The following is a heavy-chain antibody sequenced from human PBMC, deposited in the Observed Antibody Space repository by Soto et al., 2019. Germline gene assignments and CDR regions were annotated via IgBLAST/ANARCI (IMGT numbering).Heavy chain of an antibody. CDR2: ISYDGSNK. Sequence: QVQLVECGGGVVQPGRSLRLSCTASRFIFSNYAMHWVRQAPGKGLEWVAIISYDGSNKYYADSVKGRFTISRDNSKSTLYLQMSNLRPEDTAVYYCARGRCSGGSCYLAYYYYGMDVWGQGTTVTVSS. V-gene: IGHV3-30-3*01. J-gene: IGHJ6*02. D-gene: IGHD2-15*01. CDR3: ARGRCSGGSCYLAYYYYGMDV. CDR1: RFIFSNYA.